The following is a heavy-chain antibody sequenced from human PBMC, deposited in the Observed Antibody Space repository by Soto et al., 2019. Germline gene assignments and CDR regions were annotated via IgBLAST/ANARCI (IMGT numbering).Heavy chain of an antibody. Sequence: QMQLVQSGPEVKKPGTSVKVSCKASGFTFTSSAVQWVRQARGQRLEWIGWIVVGSGNTNYAQKFQERVTITRDMSTSPAYMELSSLRSEDTAVYYCAADVYSSGWYYFDYWGQGTLVTVSS. J-gene: IGHJ4*02. CDR1: GFTFTSSA. D-gene: IGHD6-19*01. CDR3: AADVYSSGWYYFDY. CDR2: IVVGSGNT. V-gene: IGHV1-58*01.